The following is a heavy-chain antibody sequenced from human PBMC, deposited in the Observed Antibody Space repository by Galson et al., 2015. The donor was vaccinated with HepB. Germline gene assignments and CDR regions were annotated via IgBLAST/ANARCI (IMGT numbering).Heavy chain of an antibody. J-gene: IGHJ4*02. D-gene: IGHD6-13*01. CDR2: ISGSGGST. V-gene: IGHV3-23*01. CDR1: GFTFANYV. Sequence: SLRLSCAASGFTFANYVMNWVRQAPGKGLEWVSSISGSGGSTYYRGSFKGRFTISRDNSKNTVYLQMKSLRADDTAVYYCAKNSGSNWFVPHHFDSWGQGTLVTVPS. CDR3: AKNSGSNWFVPHHFDS.